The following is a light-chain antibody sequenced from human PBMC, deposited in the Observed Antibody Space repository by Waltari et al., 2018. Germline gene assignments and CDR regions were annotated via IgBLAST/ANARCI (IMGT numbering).Light chain of an antibody. Sequence: EIVLTQSPATLSLSPGERATLSCRASQSVSNYLAWYQQKPGQAPRLLIYDAGTRATGIPDRFSGSGSGTDFTLTISSLEPEDFAVYYCQQRSNWPPALTFGGGTKVEIK. CDR2: DAG. CDR3: QQRSNWPPALT. CDR1: QSVSNY. V-gene: IGKV3-11*01. J-gene: IGKJ4*01.